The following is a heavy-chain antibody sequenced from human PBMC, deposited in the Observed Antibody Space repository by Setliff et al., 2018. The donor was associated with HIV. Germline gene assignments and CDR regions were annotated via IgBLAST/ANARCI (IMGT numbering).Heavy chain of an antibody. CDR3: ARPTTGVGGGAAFDI. CDR2: ILYGGNT. Sequence: PSETLSLTCTVSGGSVGSRGYYWGWIRQPPGKGPEWIANILYGGNTYYNPSLKSRVTISVDTSKNHFSLKLNSVTAADTAVYFWARPTTGVGGGAAFDIWGQGTMVTVSS. V-gene: IGHV4-39*02. CDR1: GGSVGSRGYY. D-gene: IGHD2-8*01. J-gene: IGHJ3*02.